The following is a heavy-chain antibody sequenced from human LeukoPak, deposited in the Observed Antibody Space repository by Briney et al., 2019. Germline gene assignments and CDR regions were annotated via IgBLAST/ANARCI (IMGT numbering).Heavy chain of an antibody. CDR2: ISGSGGST. CDR3: AKAPAGSSWYVFDY. V-gene: IGHV3-23*01. J-gene: IGHJ4*02. CDR1: GFTFSTYA. D-gene: IGHD6-13*01. Sequence: QPGGSLRLSCAASGFTFSTYAMNWVRQAPGKGLEWVSAISGSGGSTYTADSVKGRFTISRNNSKNTLYLQMNSLRAEDTAIYYCAKAPAGSSWYVFDYWGQGTLVTVSS.